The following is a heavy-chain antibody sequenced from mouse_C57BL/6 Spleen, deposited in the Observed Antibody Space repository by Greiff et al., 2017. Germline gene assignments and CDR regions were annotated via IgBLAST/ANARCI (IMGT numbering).Heavy chain of an antibody. CDR2: IYPGDGDT. D-gene: IGHD1-1*01. V-gene: IGHV1-82*01. Sequence: QVQLKESGPELVKPGASVKISCKASGYAFSSSWMNWVKQRPGKGLEWIGRIYPGDGDTNYNGKFKGKATLTADKSSSTAYMQLSSLTSEDSAVYFCAAITTVVPSYAMDYWGQGTSVTVSS. CDR1: GYAFSSSW. CDR3: AAITTVVPSYAMDY. J-gene: IGHJ4*01.